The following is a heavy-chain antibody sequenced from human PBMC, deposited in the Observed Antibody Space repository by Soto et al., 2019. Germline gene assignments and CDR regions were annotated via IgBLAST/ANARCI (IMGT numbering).Heavy chain of an antibody. D-gene: IGHD3-9*01. CDR1: GYSFTSYW. Sequence: GESLKISCKGSGYSFTSYWIGWVRQMPGKGLEWMGIIYPGDSDTRYSPSFQGQVTISADKSISTAYLQWSSLKASDIAMYYCARLGERYYDILTSSYGMDVWGQGTTVTVS. CDR2: IYPGDSDT. J-gene: IGHJ6*02. CDR3: ARLGERYYDILTSSYGMDV. V-gene: IGHV5-51*01.